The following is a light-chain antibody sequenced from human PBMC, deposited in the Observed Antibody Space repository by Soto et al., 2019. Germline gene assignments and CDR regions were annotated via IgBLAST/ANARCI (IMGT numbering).Light chain of an antibody. V-gene: IGKV3D-15*01. CDR3: EQYHEWPLN. CDR1: QSVSSN. CDR2: DAS. J-gene: IGKJ4*01. Sequence: ETVMPQSPGTLSVSQGERATLSCRASQSVSSNLAWYQQKPGQAPRLLIYDASARATGIPARFSGSGSGTEFTLTISSLQSEDFADYYCEQYHEWPLNFGRGTEVEIK.